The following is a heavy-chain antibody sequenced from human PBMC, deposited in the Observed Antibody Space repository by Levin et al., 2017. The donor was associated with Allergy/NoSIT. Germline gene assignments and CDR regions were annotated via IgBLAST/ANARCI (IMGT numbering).Heavy chain of an antibody. V-gene: IGHV4-59*01. CDR1: GDSISRFY. D-gene: IGHD6-13*01. Sequence: ASETLSLTCTVSGDSISRFYWSWIRQSPGRGLEWIGNGYYSGNTNYNPSLKSRVTILVDTSKNQFSLKLSSVTAADTAVYYCARATRSSLIYYFDYWGQGTLVTVSS. J-gene: IGHJ4*02. CDR3: ARATRSSLIYYFDY. CDR2: GYYSGNT.